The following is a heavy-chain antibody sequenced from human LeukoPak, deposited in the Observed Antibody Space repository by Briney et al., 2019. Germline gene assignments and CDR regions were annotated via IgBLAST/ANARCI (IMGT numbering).Heavy chain of an antibody. Sequence: PSETPSLTCTVSGGSISSSSYYWGWIRQPPGKGLEWIGSIYYSGSTYYNPSLKSRVTISVDTSKNQFSLKLSSVTAADTAVYYCARARGYFDYWGQGTLVTVSS. CDR3: ARARGYFDY. J-gene: IGHJ4*02. CDR2: IYYSGST. CDR1: GGSISSSSYY. V-gene: IGHV4-39*01.